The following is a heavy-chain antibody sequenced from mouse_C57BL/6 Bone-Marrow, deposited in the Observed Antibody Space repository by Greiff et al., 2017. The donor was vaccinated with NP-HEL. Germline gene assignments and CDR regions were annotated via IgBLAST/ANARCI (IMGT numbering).Heavy chain of an antibody. J-gene: IGHJ1*03. CDR1: GFTFSDFY. CDR3: ARDASYYGSYWYFDV. D-gene: IGHD1-1*01. V-gene: IGHV7-1*01. Sequence: EVQGVESGGGLVQSGRSLRLSCATSGFTFSDFYMEWVRQAPGKGLEWIAASRNKANDYTTEYSASVKGRFIVSRDTSQSILYLQMNALRAEDTAIYYCARDASYYGSYWYFDVWGTGTTVTVSS. CDR2: SRNKANDYTT.